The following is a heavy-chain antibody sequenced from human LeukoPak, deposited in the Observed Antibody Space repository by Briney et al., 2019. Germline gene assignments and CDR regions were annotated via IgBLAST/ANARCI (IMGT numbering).Heavy chain of an antibody. CDR2: IYSGGST. V-gene: IGHV3-66*01. CDR1: GFTVSSNY. CDR3: ARSFWSGYYDYFDY. D-gene: IGHD3-3*01. Sequence: GGSLRLSCAASGFTVSSNYMSWVRQAPGKGLEWVSVIYSGGSTYYADSVKGRFTISRDNPKNTLYLQMNSLRAEDTAVYYCARSFWSGYYDYFDYWGQGTLVTVSS. J-gene: IGHJ4*02.